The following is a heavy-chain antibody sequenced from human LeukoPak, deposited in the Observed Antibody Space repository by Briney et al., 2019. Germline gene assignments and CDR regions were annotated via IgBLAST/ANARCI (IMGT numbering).Heavy chain of an antibody. J-gene: IGHJ4*02. CDR2: IIPIFGTA. V-gene: IGHV1-69*01. CDR3: ARAAPNYYDSSGSLRNPYFDY. CDR1: GGTFSSYA. D-gene: IGHD3-22*01. Sequence: SVKVSCKASGGTFSSYAISWVRQAPGQGLEWMGGIIPIFGTANYAQKFQGRVTITADESTSTAYMELSSLRSEDTAVYFCARAAPNYYDSSGSLRNPYFDYWGQGTLVTVSS.